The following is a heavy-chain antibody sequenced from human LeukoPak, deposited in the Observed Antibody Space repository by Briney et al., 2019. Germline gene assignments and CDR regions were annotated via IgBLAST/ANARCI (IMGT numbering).Heavy chain of an antibody. CDR2: IDSYGSSI. V-gene: IGHV3-74*01. D-gene: IGHD1-26*01. Sequence: GGSLRPSCAASGFTFSSYWTHWVRQAPGKGLVWVSRIDSYGSSISFADSVKGRFTISRDNAKNTLYLQMNSLRAEDTAVYYCASSTYSGSHWDAFDIWGQGTMVTVSS. J-gene: IGHJ3*02. CDR1: GFTFSSYW. CDR3: ASSTYSGSHWDAFDI.